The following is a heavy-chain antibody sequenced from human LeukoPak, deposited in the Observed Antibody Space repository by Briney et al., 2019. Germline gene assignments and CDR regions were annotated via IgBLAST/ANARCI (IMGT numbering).Heavy chain of an antibody. CDR3: AKCRYSYGRSFDY. CDR1: GFTFSSYA. D-gene: IGHD5-18*01. V-gene: IGHV3-23*01. J-gene: IGHJ4*02. CDR2: ISGSGGST. Sequence: GGSLRLSWAASGFTFSSYAMSWVRQAPGKGLEWVSAISGSGGSTYYADSVKGRFTISRDDSKNTLYLQMNSLRAEDTAVYYCAKCRYSYGRSFDYWGQGTLVTVSS.